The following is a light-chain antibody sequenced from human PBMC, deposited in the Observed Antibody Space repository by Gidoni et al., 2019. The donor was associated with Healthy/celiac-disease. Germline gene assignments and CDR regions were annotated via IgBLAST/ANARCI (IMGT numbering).Light chain of an antibody. CDR2: GAS. CDR1: QSVSSRY. J-gene: IGKJ4*01. V-gene: IGKV3-20*01. CDR3: QQYGSSPPGLT. Sequence: EIVLTQSPGTLSLSPGERATLSCRASQSVSSRYLAWYQQKPGQAPRLLIYGASSRATGIPDRCSGSGSGTDFTLTISRLEPEDFAVYYCQQYGSSPPGLTFXGXTKVEIK.